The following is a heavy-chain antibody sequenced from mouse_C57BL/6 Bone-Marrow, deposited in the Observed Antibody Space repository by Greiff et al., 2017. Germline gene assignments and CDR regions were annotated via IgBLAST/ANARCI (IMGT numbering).Heavy chain of an antibody. Sequence: EVKLVESEGGLVQPGSSMKLSCTASGFTFSDYYMAWVRQVPEKGLEWVANITSDGSSTYYLDSLKSRFIISRDNAKNILYLQMSSLKSEDSATSYWESAWEVGATNAMDYWGQGPSVTVSS. D-gene: IGHD1-1*01. CDR3: ESAWEVGATNAMDY. V-gene: IGHV5-16*01. J-gene: IGHJ4*01. CDR2: ITSDGSST. CDR1: GFTFSDYY.